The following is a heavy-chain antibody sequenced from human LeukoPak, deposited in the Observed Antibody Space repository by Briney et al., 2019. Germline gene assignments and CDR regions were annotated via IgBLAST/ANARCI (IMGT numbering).Heavy chain of an antibody. CDR1: GYSISSGYY. D-gene: IGHD3-10*01. CDR3: ARGLHYYGSGSYYRGAFDI. V-gene: IGHV4-38-2*01. J-gene: IGHJ3*02. Sequence: SETLSLTCAVSGYSISSGYYWGWIRQPPGKGLEWIGSIYHSGSTYYNPSLKSRVTISVDTSKNQFSLKLSSVTAADTAVYYCARGLHYYGSGSYYRGAFDIWGQGTMVTVSS. CDR2: IYHSGST.